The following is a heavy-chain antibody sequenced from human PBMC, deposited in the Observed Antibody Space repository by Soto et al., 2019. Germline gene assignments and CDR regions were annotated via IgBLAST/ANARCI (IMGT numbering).Heavy chain of an antibody. V-gene: IGHV1-3*05. J-gene: IGHJ5*02. CDR2: INVGNGNT. CDR1: GYTFNIYA. Sequence: QAQLVQSGAEEKKPGASVKVSCKGSGYTFNIYAMHWVRQAPGQRLEWMGWINVGNGNTKYSQKFQGRVTITTDTSASTAYMKLASLKSENTAVYYWARDSAGTVNWGFDPWGQGTLVTVFS. D-gene: IGHD7-27*01. CDR3: ARDSAGTVNWGFDP.